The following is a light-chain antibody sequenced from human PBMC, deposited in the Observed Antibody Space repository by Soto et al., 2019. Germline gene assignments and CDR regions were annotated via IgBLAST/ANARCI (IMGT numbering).Light chain of an antibody. V-gene: IGKV1-9*01. CDR3: QQLYTLPFT. CDR2: EAS. CDR1: HDISTF. J-gene: IGKJ5*01. Sequence: IQLAHCLSLLASAILHRVAITCRASHDISTFLAWYQQKPGKAPKLLIYEASTLQSGVPSRFSGSGSGTEFTLTISGLLPEDFAAYHCQQLYTLPFTFGQGTRLEIK.